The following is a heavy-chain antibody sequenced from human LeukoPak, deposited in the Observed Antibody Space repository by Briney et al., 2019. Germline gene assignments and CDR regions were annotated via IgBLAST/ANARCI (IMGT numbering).Heavy chain of an antibody. CDR1: GYTFTSYG. CDR2: ISAYNGNT. D-gene: IGHD3-22*01. J-gene: IGHJ4*02. Sequence: GASVKVSCKASGYTFTSYGISWVRQAPGQGLEWMGWISAYNGNTNYAQKLQGRVTMTADTTTSTAYMELRSLRSDDTAVYYCARENFTMIVSDYWGQGTLVTVSS. V-gene: IGHV1-18*01. CDR3: ARENFTMIVSDY.